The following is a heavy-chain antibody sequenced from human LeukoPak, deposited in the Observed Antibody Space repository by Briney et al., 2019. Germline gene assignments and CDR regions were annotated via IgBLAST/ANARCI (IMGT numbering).Heavy chain of an antibody. D-gene: IGHD3-22*01. CDR1: GGSISSSSYY. Sequence: SETLSLTCTVSGGSISSSSYYWGWIRQPPGKGLEWIGSIYYSGGTYYNPSLKSRVTISVDTSKNQFSLKLSSVTAADTAVYYCARARITMIVVVITEGYYFDYWGQGTLVTVSS. CDR2: IYYSGGT. J-gene: IGHJ4*02. V-gene: IGHV4-39*07. CDR3: ARARITMIVVVITEGYYFDY.